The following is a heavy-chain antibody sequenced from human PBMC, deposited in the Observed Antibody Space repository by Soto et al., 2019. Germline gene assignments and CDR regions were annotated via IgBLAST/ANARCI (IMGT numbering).Heavy chain of an antibody. J-gene: IGHJ4*02. CDR3: ARDLGWAFDS. V-gene: IGHV3-48*02. CDR2: ISGGGRPI. CDR1: GFTFSTFS. Sequence: EVQLVESGGGSVQPGGSLRLSCAASGFTFSTFSMNWVRQAPGRGLEWISSISGGGRPISYADSVKGRFTISRDNAKNSLYLQMDSLKDEDTAVYYCARDLGWAFDSWGQGTLVTVSS. D-gene: IGHD6-19*01.